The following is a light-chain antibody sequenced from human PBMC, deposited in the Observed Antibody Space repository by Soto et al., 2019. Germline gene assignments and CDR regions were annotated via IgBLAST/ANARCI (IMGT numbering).Light chain of an antibody. CDR2: KAS. CDR3: QEYHTYSSYT. Sequence: IQLTQSPSSLSASVGDRVTITCRASQGISSYLAWYQQKPGKAPKLLIYKASTLQSGVPSRFSGSGSETEFTLTISSLQPDDFATYYCQEYHTYSSYTFGQGTKVDIK. CDR1: QGISSY. J-gene: IGKJ2*01. V-gene: IGKV1-5*03.